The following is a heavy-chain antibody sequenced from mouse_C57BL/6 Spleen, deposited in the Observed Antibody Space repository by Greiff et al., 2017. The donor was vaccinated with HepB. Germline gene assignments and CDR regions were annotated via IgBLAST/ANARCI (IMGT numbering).Heavy chain of an antibody. J-gene: IGHJ1*03. CDR1: GYTFTSYW. CDR2: IDPSDSYT. D-gene: IGHD1-1*01. CDR3: ARRGHYYGSAWYFDV. V-gene: IGHV1-50*01. Sequence: VQLQQPGAELVKPGASVKLSCKASGYTFTSYWMQWVKQRPGQGLEWIGEIDPSDSYTNYNQKFKGKATLTVDTSSSTAYMQLSSLTSEDSAVYYCARRGHYYGSAWYFDVWGTGTTVTVSS.